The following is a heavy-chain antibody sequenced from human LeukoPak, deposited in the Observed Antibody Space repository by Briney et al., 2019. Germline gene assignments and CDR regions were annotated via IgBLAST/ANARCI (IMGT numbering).Heavy chain of an antibody. CDR3: ARVAWGPFDY. Sequence: PSETLSLTCTVSGGSISSSSYYWGWIRQPPGKGLEWIGSIYYSGSTYYNPSLKSRVTISVDTSKNQFSLKLSSVTAADTAVYYCARVAWGPFDYWGQGTLVTVSS. CDR2: IYYSGST. D-gene: IGHD3-16*01. V-gene: IGHV4-39*01. CDR1: GGSISSSSYY. J-gene: IGHJ4*02.